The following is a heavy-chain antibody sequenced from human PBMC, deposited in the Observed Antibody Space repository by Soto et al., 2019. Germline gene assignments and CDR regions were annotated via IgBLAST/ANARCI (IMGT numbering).Heavy chain of an antibody. CDR2: IYLSGTT. V-gene: IGHV4-4*07. J-gene: IGHJ3*02. CDR1: GGSISSVY. Sequence: SETLSLTCTVSGGSISSVYSNWIRQSAGKGLEWIGRIYLSGTTTYNPSLQSRVTMSVDTSKNQFSLKLNSLTAADTAIYYCARSPSTSSIGSFDIWGQGTMVTVSS. CDR3: ARSPSTSSIGSFDI. D-gene: IGHD6-6*01.